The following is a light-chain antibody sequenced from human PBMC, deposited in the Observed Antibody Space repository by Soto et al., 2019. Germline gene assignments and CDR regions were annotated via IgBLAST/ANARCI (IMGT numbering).Light chain of an antibody. CDR3: AAWDDSLNGYV. J-gene: IGLJ1*01. V-gene: IGLV1-44*01. CDR1: TTDIDNYDS. CDR2: SNN. Sequence: QSVLTQPPSVSGSPGQSVTISCTATTTDIDNYDSVSWYQQAPGTAPKLIYSNNQRPSGVPDRFSGSKSGTSASLAISGLQSEDEADYYCAAWDDSLNGYVFGTGTKVTVL.